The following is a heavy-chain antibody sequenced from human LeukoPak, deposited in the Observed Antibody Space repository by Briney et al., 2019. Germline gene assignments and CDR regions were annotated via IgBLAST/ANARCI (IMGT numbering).Heavy chain of an antibody. V-gene: IGHV3-21*01. D-gene: IGHD5-24*01. CDR3: LARISSGDAFDI. CDR2: ISSSTAYL. CDR1: GLSVSSNY. Sequence: PGGSLRLSCTASGLSVSSNYMTWVRQAPGKGLEWVSSISSSTAYLYYADSLRGRFTISRDNTKNSLYLQMNSLRAEDTAVEGLLARISSGDAFDIWGQGTMVTVS. J-gene: IGHJ3*02.